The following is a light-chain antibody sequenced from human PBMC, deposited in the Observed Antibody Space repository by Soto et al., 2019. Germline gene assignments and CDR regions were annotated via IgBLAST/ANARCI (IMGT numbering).Light chain of an antibody. CDR3: HQYNSWST. CDR2: DAS. Sequence: SVMTQSPDTLSVSPWERATLSCRASKSVGTNLAWYQQKPGQAPRLLIYDASKRATDIPPRFSGGGSGTEFTLTISSLQSEDFAVYHCHQYNSWSTFGQGTKVDIK. V-gene: IGKV3-15*01. CDR1: KSVGTN. J-gene: IGKJ1*01.